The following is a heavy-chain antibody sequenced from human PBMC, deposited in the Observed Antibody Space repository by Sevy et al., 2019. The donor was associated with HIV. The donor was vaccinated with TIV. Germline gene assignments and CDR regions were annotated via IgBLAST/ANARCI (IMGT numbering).Heavy chain of an antibody. V-gene: IGHV3-7*01. Sequence: GGSLRLSCAASGFTFSGYWMSWVRQAPGKGLEWVATMKEDGSDKDYVDSVKGRFTISRDNAKNSLYLQMNSLRAEDTAVYYCVREGEGGYRYSLDCWGQGTLVTVSS. D-gene: IGHD5-18*01. J-gene: IGHJ4*02. CDR2: MKEDGSDK. CDR3: VREGEGGYRYSLDC. CDR1: GFTFSGYW.